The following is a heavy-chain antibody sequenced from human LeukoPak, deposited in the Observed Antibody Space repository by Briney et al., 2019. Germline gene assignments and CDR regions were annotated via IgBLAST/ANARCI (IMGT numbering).Heavy chain of an antibody. CDR1: GFTFSSYG. CDR2: ISGSGGST. J-gene: IGHJ4*02. V-gene: IGHV3-23*01. D-gene: IGHD3-10*01. Sequence: GGSLRLSCAASGFTFSSYGMSWVRQAPGKGLEWVSAISGSGGSTYYADSVKGRFTISRDNSKNTLYLQMNSLRAEDTAVYYCARDLLPYMVRGVIFDYWGQGTLVTVSS. CDR3: ARDLLPYMVRGVIFDY.